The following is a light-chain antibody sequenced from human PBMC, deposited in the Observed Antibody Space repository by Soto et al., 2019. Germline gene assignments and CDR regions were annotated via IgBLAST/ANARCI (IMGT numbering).Light chain of an antibody. Sequence: EVVMTQSPATLSVSPGERATLSCRASRGMGSTLAWYQQKPGQTPRLLIYDTSTRATGVPGRFIGSRSGTEFTLTITSLQSEDFAIYYCQHYVTWPLAFGGGTRVENK. V-gene: IGKV3-15*01. CDR1: RGMGST. J-gene: IGKJ4*01. CDR3: QHYVTWPLA. CDR2: DTS.